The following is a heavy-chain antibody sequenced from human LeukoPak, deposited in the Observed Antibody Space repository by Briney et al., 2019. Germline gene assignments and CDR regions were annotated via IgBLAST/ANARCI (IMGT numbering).Heavy chain of an antibody. V-gene: IGHV3-9*01. Sequence: GGSLRLSCAASGFTFEDYAMHWVRQVPGKGLEWVSGISWNRGIIEYADSVKGRFTISRDNAKNSLYLQMNSLRVEDTALYYCAKTSSGSYYSPLDYWGLGTPVTVSS. CDR3: AKTSSGSYYSPLDY. CDR1: GFTFEDYA. D-gene: IGHD3-10*01. J-gene: IGHJ4*02. CDR2: ISWNRGII.